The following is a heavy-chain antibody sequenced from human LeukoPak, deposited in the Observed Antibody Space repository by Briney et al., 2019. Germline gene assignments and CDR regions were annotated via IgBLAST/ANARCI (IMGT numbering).Heavy chain of an antibody. Sequence: ASVKVSCKASGYTFTSYDINWVRQATGQGLEWMGWMNPNSGNTGYAQKFQGRVTMTRNTSISTAYMELSSLRSEDTAVYYCARRRISSWGVDPWGQGTLVTVSS. V-gene: IGHV1-8*01. CDR3: ARRRISSWGVDP. CDR1: GYTFTSYD. D-gene: IGHD3-16*01. J-gene: IGHJ5*02. CDR2: MNPNSGNT.